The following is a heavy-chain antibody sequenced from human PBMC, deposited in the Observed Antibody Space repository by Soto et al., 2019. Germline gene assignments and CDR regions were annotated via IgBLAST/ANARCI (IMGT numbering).Heavy chain of an antibody. CDR2: IKQDGGDQ. CDR3: AKESYVWDILRWFDY. Sequence: GGSLRLSCAASGFPFSRSFMHWVRQAPGKGLEWVANIKQDGGDQYYADSVEGRFTISRDNSKNSLYLQMNSLRAEDTAVYYCAKESYVWDILRWFDYWGQGTLVTVSS. D-gene: IGHD1-26*01. J-gene: IGHJ4*02. CDR1: GFPFSRSF. V-gene: IGHV3-7*01.